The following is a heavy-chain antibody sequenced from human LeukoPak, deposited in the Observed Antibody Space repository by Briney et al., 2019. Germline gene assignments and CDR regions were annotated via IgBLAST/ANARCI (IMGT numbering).Heavy chain of an antibody. CDR1: GYTFTGYY. CDR3: ARKNYGSGSYYNFHYYYYMDV. CDR2: INPNSGGT. J-gene: IGHJ6*03. V-gene: IGHV1-2*02. D-gene: IGHD3-10*01. Sequence: ASVKVSCKASGYTFTGYYMHWVRQAPGQGLEWMGWINPNSGGTNYAQKFQGRVTMTRDTSISTAYMELSSLRSEDTAVYYCARKNYGSGSYYNFHYYYYMDVWGKGTTVTISS.